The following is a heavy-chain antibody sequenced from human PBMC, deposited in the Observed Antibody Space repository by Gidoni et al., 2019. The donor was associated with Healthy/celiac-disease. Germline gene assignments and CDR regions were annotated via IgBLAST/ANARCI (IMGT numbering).Heavy chain of an antibody. Sequence: QVQLVQSGAEVKKPGASVQVSCKASGYTFTSYAMHWVRQAPGQRLEWMGWINAGNGNTKYSQKFQGRVTITRDTSASTAYMELSSLRSEDTAVYYCAREWGYYGSGSYPPYYYGMDVWGQGTTVTVSS. CDR2: INAGNGNT. V-gene: IGHV1-3*01. CDR1: GYTFTSYA. CDR3: AREWGYYGSGSYPPYYYGMDV. D-gene: IGHD3-10*01. J-gene: IGHJ6*02.